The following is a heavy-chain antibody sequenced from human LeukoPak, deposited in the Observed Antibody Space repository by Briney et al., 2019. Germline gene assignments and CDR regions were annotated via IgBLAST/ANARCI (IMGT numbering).Heavy chain of an antibody. D-gene: IGHD4-17*01. CDR2: IYYSGST. V-gene: IGHV4-39*01. Sequence: SETLSLTCTVSGGSISSSSYYWGWIRQPPGKGLEWIGSIYYSGSTYYNPSRKSRVTISVDTSKNQFSLKLSSVTAADTAVYYCARRTSSHDYGDYDWFDPWGQGTLVTVSS. J-gene: IGHJ5*02. CDR1: GGSISSSSYY. CDR3: ARRTSSHDYGDYDWFDP.